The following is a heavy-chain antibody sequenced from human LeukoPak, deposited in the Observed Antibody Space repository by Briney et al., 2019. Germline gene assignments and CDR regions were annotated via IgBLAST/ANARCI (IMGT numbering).Heavy chain of an antibody. J-gene: IGHJ5*02. CDR2: INHSGST. V-gene: IGHV4-34*01. D-gene: IGHD3-10*01. Sequence: SETLSLTCAVYGGSFSGYYWSWIRQPPGKGLEWIGEINHSGSTNYNPSLKSRVTISVDTSKNQFSLKLSSVTAADTAVYYCAGGLVRGVGWFDPWGQGTLVTVSS. CDR1: GGSFSGYY. CDR3: AGGLVRGVGWFDP.